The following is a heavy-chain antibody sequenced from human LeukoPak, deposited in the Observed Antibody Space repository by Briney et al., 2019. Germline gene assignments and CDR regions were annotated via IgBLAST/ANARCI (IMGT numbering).Heavy chain of an antibody. Sequence: SETLSLTCAVYGGSFSGYYWSWIRQPPGKGLEWIGEINHSGSTNYNPSLKSRVTMSVNTSKNQFSLKLSSVTAADTAFYYCARDRDYGGIDYWGQGTLVTVSS. CDR1: GGSFSGYY. CDR2: INHSGST. D-gene: IGHD4/OR15-4a*01. J-gene: IGHJ4*02. CDR3: ARDRDYGGIDY. V-gene: IGHV4-34*01.